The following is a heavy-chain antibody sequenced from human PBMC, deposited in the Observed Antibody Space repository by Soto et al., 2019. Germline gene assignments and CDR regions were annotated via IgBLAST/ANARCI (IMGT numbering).Heavy chain of an antibody. CDR1: GFTFSSYW. Sequence: EVQLVESGGGLVQPGGSLRLSCAASGFTFSSYWMHWVRQAPGKGLVWVSRINSDGSSTSYADSVKGRFTISRDNAKNTLYLQMNSLRAEDTAVYYCARVEGYSYGQFFAFDYWGQGTLVTVSS. D-gene: IGHD5-18*01. CDR3: ARVEGYSYGQFFAFDY. J-gene: IGHJ4*02. CDR2: INSDGSST. V-gene: IGHV3-74*01.